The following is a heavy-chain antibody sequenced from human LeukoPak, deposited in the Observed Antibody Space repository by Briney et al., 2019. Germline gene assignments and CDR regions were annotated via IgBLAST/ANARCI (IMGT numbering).Heavy chain of an antibody. CDR1: GNYW. J-gene: IGHJ4*02. CDR2: INGDGSWT. D-gene: IGHD2-2*01. CDR3: VSFYETY. Sequence: GGSLRLSCAASGNYWMHWVRQAPGKGLVWVSHINGDGSWTSYANSVKGRFTISKDNAKNTVYLQMNNLRAEDTAVYYCVSFYETYWGRGTLVTVSS. V-gene: IGHV3-74*01.